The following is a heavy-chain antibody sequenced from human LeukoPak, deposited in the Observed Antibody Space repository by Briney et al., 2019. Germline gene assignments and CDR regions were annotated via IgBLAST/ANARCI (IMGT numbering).Heavy chain of an antibody. CDR3: AKTVSGSHSYQGGDY. D-gene: IGHD3-16*02. CDR2: ISGSGGNT. J-gene: IGHJ4*02. CDR1: GFTFSSYA. V-gene: IGHV3-23*01. Sequence: GGSLRLSCAASGFTFSSYAMSWVRQAPGKGLEWASAISGSGGNTYYADSVKGRFTMSRDNSKNTLYLQMNSLRAEDTAVYFCAKTVSGSHSYQGGDYWGQGTLVTVST.